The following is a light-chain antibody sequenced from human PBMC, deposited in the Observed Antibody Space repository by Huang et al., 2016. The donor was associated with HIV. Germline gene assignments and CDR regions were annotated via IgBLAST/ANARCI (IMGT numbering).Light chain of an antibody. CDR2: GAS. CDR1: QDISNS. CDR3: QQYYGIPFT. J-gene: IGKJ3*01. Sequence: IEMTQSPPSLPASVGDRVTITCRASQDISNSLAWYQQKPGQAPKLLLYGASRLESGVPSRFSGIGSATDYTLTITSLQPEDFATYYCQQYYGIPFTFGPGTKVDV. V-gene: IGKV1-NL1*01.